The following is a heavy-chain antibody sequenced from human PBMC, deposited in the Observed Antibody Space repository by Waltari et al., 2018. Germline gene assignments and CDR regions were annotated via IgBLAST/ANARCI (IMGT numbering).Heavy chain of an antibody. CDR3: ARLLDTAMDFDY. CDR2: IYYSGIT. D-gene: IGHD5-18*01. V-gene: IGHV4-39*07. Sequence: QLQLQESGPGLVKPSETLSLTCTVSGGSISSRSYYWGWIRQPPGKGLEWIGNIYYSGITYYHPSLKSRVTISVDTSKNQFSLKLSSVTAADTAVYYCARLLDTAMDFDYWGQGTLVTVSS. CDR1: GGSISSRSYY. J-gene: IGHJ4*02.